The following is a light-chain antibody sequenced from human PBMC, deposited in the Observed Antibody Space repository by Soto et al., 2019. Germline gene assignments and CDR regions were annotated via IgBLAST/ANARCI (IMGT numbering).Light chain of an antibody. V-gene: IGKV1-5*01. CDR2: DAS. CDR3: QQYNSYWT. CDR1: QSISSW. J-gene: IGKJ1*01. Sequence: DIQVTQSPSTLSASLGDRVTFTCRASQSISSWLAWYQQKPGKAPKLLIYDASSLESGVPSRFSGSGSGTEFTLTISSLQPDDFATYYCQQYNSYWTFGQGTKVDIK.